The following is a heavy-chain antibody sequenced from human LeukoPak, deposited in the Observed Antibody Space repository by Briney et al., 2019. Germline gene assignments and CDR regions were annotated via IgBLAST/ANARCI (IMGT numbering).Heavy chain of an antibody. CDR3: ARDIYCSGDSCYTGAFDI. J-gene: IGHJ3*02. CDR2: ISSSSSTV. Sequence: GGSLRLSCAASGFTFSSYSMNWVRQAPGKGLEWVSYISSSSSTVYYADSAKGRSTISRDNAKNSLYLQMNSLRDEDTAMYYCARDIYCSGDSCYTGAFDIWGQGTMVTVSS. CDR1: GFTFSSYS. V-gene: IGHV3-48*02. D-gene: IGHD2-15*01.